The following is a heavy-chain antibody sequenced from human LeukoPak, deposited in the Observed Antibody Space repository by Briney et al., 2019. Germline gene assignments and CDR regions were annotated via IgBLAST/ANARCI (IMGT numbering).Heavy chain of an antibody. CDR2: ISGSGGSS. D-gene: IGHD4-17*01. CDR3: AKDPLAVTSVLYFDY. V-gene: IGHV3-23*01. Sequence: PGGSLRLSCAASGFTFSSYAMSWVRQAPGKGLEWVSAISGSGGSSYYADSVKVRFTISRDNSKNTLYLQMNSLRAEDTAVYYCAKDPLAVTSVLYFDYWGQGTLVTVSS. J-gene: IGHJ4*02. CDR1: GFTFSSYA.